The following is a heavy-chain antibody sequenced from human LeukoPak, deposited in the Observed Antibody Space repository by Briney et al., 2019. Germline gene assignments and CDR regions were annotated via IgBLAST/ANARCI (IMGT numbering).Heavy chain of an antibody. CDR2: IYYRGST. D-gene: IGHD6-6*01. CDR1: GGSISSYY. Sequence: SETLSLPCTVSGGSISSYYWSWIRQPPGKGLEWIGYIYYRGSTNYNPSLKSRVTISVDTSKNQFSLKLSSVTAADTAVYYCARGGSSSSRYYYGMDVWGQGTTVTVSS. J-gene: IGHJ6*02. CDR3: ARGGSSSSRYYYGMDV. V-gene: IGHV4-59*01.